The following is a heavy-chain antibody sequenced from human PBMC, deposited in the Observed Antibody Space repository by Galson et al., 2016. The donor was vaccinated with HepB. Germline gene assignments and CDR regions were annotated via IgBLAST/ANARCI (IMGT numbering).Heavy chain of an antibody. CDR3: AKELRPPFGVILISYNMDV. Sequence: SLRLSCAASGFTFGNHGMHWVRQAPGKGLEWVAVISYGGSNKYYADSVKGRFTISRDNSKNRLYLQRNTLRSEDTAVYFCAKELRPPFGVILISYNMDVWGQGTTVTVSS. V-gene: IGHV3-30*18. J-gene: IGHJ6*02. CDR1: GFTFGNHG. CDR2: ISYGGSNK. D-gene: IGHD3-3*01.